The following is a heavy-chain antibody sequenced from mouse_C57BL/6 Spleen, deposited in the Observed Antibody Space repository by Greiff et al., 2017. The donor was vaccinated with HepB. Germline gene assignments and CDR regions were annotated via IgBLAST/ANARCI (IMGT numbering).Heavy chain of an antibody. CDR3: TGCGSYGAY. V-gene: IGHV14-4*01. Sequence: EVQLQQSGAELVRPGASVKLSCTASGFNIKDAYMHWVKQRPEQGLEWIGWIDPENGDTEYASKFQGKATITADTSSNTAYLQLSSLTSEDTAVYYCTGCGSYGAYWGQGTLVTVSA. CDR1: GFNIKDAY. J-gene: IGHJ3*01. CDR2: IDPENGDT. D-gene: IGHD1-1*02.